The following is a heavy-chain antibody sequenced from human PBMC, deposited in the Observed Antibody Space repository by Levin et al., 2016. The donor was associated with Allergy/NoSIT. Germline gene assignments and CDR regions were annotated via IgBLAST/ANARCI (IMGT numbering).Heavy chain of an antibody. CDR3: ARHYVLRYFDWLPYHMDV. V-gene: IGHV4-59*08. J-gene: IGHJ6*03. Sequence: SETLSLTCTVSGGSISSYYWSWIRQPPGKGLEWIGYIYYSGSTNYNPSLKSRVTISVDTSKNQFSLKLSSVTAADTAVYYCARHYVLRYFDWLPYHMDVWGKGTTVTVSS. CDR1: GGSISSYY. D-gene: IGHD3-9*01. CDR2: IYYSGST.